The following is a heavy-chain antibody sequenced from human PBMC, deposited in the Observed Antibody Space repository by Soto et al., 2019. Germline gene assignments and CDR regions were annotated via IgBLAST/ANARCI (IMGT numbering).Heavy chain of an antibody. CDR3: MRSHGAY. V-gene: IGHV4-61*01. CDR2: ISYSGTA. CDR1: GGSVSSGPYH. Sequence: QVQLQESGPGPVKTSETLSLTCTVSGGSVSSGPYHWNWVRQPPGKGLEWIGHISYSGTANYNPSLRGRVIMATDTSMNQFSLRLTSVTAADTAVYYCMRSHGAYWGQGALVTVSP. J-gene: IGHJ4*02. D-gene: IGHD2-8*01.